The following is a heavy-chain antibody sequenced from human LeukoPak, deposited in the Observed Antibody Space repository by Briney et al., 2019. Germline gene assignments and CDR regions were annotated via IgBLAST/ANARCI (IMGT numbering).Heavy chain of an antibody. CDR2: FYYSGST. D-gene: IGHD1-7*01. CDR3: TRLGSLGTSGYDY. J-gene: IGHJ4*02. V-gene: IGHV4-39*01. CDR1: GGSISSSSYY. Sequence: SETLSLTCTVSGGSISSSSYYWGWIRQPPGKGLEWIGSFYYSGSTYYNPSLKSRVTISVDTSKNQFSLKLSSVTAADTAVYYCTRLGSLGTSGYDYWGQGTLVTVSS.